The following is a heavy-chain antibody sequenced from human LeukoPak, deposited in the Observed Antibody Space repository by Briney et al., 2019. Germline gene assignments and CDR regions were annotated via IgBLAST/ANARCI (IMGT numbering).Heavy chain of an antibody. J-gene: IGHJ4*02. CDR2: MNPNSGNT. D-gene: IGHD6-19*01. Sequence: ASVKVSCKASGYTFTSYDINWVRQATGQGLEWMEWMNPNSGNTGYAQKFQGRVTMTRNTPISTAYMELSSLRSEDTAVYYCARVSSGWEPIDYWGQGTLVTVAS. V-gene: IGHV1-8*01. CDR1: GYTFTSYD. CDR3: ARVSSGWEPIDY.